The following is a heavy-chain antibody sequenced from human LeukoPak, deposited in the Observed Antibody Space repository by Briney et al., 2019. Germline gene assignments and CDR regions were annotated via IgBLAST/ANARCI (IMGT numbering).Heavy chain of an antibody. CDR3: AKCPYAVNWNLFDY. V-gene: IGHV3-23*01. CDR2: ISGSGGST. Sequence: PGGTLGLSCAASGFTFSSYAMSWVRQASGKGLEWVSAISGSGGSTSYADSVKGRFTISRDNSKNTLYLQMNSLRTEDTAVYYCAKCPYAVNWNLFDYWGQGTLVTVSA. D-gene: IGHD1-20*01. J-gene: IGHJ4*02. CDR1: GFTFSSYA.